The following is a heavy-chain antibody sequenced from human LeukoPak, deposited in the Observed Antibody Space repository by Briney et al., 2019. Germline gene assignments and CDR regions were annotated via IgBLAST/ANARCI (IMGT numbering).Heavy chain of an antibody. Sequence: GASVTVSFKASGYTFTSYYMHWVRQAPGQGLEWMGIINPSGGSTSYAQKFQGRVTMTRDTSTSTVYMELSSLRPEDTVVYYCARTLPAAGRSYYYGMDVWGQGTTVTVSS. D-gene: IGHD2-2*01. CDR3: ARTLPAAGRSYYYGMDV. CDR2: INPSGGST. CDR1: GYTFTSYY. J-gene: IGHJ6*02. V-gene: IGHV1-46*01.